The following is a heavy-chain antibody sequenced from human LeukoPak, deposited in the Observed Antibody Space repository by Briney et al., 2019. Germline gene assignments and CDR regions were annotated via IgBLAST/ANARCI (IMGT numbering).Heavy chain of an antibody. V-gene: IGHV3-72*01. CDR1: GFTFSDHY. D-gene: IGHD1-26*01. CDR3: TRGRRATHDY. J-gene: IGHJ4*02. CDR2: SRSKTNRYTT. Sequence: GGSLRLSCAASGFTFSDHYLDWVRQAPGKGLEWVGRSRSKTNRYTTQYAASVKGRFTISRDDSKSIAYLQMNSLKTEDTAVYYCTRGRRATHDYWGQGTLVTVSS.